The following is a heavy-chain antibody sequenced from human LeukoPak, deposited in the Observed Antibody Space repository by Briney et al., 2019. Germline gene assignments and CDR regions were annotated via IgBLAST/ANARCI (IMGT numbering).Heavy chain of an antibody. D-gene: IGHD2-15*01. V-gene: IGHV4-4*07. CDR2: KYARGSS. Sequence: NPSETLSLTCTVSGGSISNYYWSWIRQPAGKGLEWIGRKYARGSSNYNPPVQSQVTMSVDTSKNQFSLKLRSVTAADTAVYYCARGRYCSADICTGGDSFDIWGQGTMVSVSP. J-gene: IGHJ3*02. CDR3: ARGRYCSADICTGGDSFDI. CDR1: GGSISNYY.